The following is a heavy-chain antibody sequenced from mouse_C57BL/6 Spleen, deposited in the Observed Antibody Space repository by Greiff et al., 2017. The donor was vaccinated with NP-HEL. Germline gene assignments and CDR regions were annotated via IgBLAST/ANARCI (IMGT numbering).Heavy chain of an antibody. Sequence: EVQLQQSGPVLVKPGASVKMSCKASGYTFTDYYMNWVKQSHGKSLEWIGVINPYNSGTSYNQKFKGKATLTVDKSSSTAYMELNSLTSEDSAVYYCASGDYRYAMDYWGQGTSVTVSS. CDR1: GYTFTDYY. J-gene: IGHJ4*01. D-gene: IGHD2-4*01. V-gene: IGHV1-19*01. CDR2: INPYNSGT. CDR3: ASGDYRYAMDY.